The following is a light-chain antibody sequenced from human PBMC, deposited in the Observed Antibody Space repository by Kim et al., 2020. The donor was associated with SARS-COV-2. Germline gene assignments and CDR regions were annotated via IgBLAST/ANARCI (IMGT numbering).Light chain of an antibody. V-gene: IGKV3-11*01. Sequence: PGDSATLSCRASHNVDINLAWYQQIPGQPPRLLIYVAAIRAAVIPDRFSGSGSGTDFTLTIGSLAPEDFAGYYCQQRGSWPPALTFGGGTKVDIK. CDR1: HNVDIN. CDR3: QQRGSWPPALT. CDR2: VAA. J-gene: IGKJ4*01.